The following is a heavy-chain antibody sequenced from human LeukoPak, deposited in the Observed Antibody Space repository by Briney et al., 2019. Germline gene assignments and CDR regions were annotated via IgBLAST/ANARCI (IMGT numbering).Heavy chain of an antibody. Sequence: SQTLSLTCAISGDSVSSNSAAWNWIRQSPSRGLEWLGRTYYRSKWYNDYAVSVKSRITINPDTSKNQFSLQLNSVTPEDTAVYYCARERCMLFRAACGSYGYDYWGQGTLVTVSS. J-gene: IGHJ4*02. V-gene: IGHV6-1*01. CDR2: TYYRSKWYN. CDR1: GDSVSSNSAA. D-gene: IGHD2-8*01. CDR3: ARERCMLFRAACGSYGYDY.